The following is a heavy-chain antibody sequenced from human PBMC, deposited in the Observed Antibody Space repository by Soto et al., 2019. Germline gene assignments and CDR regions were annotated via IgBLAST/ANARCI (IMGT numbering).Heavy chain of an antibody. CDR3: ARYVDRVARASWFLSFYL. V-gene: IGHV4-39*01. CDR1: GDSISSSGHY. J-gene: IGHJ3*01. D-gene: IGHD6-13*01. Sequence: QLQLQESGPGLVKTSETLSLTCTVSGDSISSSGHYWGWIRQPPGKGLEWIGSMYYTGSTFYSPSLKSRVNISVDTYYYQFSPKLRSVSSADTSVYFCARYVDRVARASWFLSFYLLVQGRLCTVCS. CDR2: MYYTGST.